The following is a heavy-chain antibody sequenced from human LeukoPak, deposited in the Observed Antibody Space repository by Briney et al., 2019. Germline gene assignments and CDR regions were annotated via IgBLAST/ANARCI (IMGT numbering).Heavy chain of an antibody. Sequence: GASVKVSCKAFGYTFTSYYMHWVRQAPGQGLEWMGIINPSGGSTSYAQKFQGRVTMTRDTSTSTVYMELSSLRSEDTAVYYCARVRSITMVRGENWFDPWGQGTLVTVSS. CDR2: INPSGGST. CDR1: GYTFTSYY. CDR3: ARVRSITMVRGENWFDP. J-gene: IGHJ5*02. D-gene: IGHD3-10*01. V-gene: IGHV1-46*01.